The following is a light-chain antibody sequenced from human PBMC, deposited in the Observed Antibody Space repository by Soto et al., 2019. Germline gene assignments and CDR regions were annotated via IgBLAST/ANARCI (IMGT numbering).Light chain of an antibody. J-gene: IGLJ1*01. CDR3: ISYTVSRTYV. CDR2: SVS. CDR1: SSDIGAYDH. Sequence: QSALTQPASVSGSPGQSITISCSGTSSDIGAYDHVAWFQQFPGKTPKLVIYSVSNRPSGVSYRFSGSKSGNTASLTISGLQADDDADYYCISYTVSRTYVFGPGTKVIVL. V-gene: IGLV2-14*01.